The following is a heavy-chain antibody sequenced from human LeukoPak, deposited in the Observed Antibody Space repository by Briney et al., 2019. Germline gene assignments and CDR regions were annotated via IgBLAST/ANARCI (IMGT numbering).Heavy chain of an antibody. CDR2: ISGSGGST. J-gene: IGHJ5*02. D-gene: IGHD3-3*01. Sequence: GGSLRLSCAASGFTFSSYAMSWVRQAPGKGLEWVSAISGSGGSTYYADSVKGRFTISRDNSKNTLYLQMNSLRAEDTAVYYCAKEGNDFWSGYGQNWLDPWGQGTLVTVSS. CDR1: GFTFSSYA. CDR3: AKEGNDFWSGYGQNWLDP. V-gene: IGHV3-23*01.